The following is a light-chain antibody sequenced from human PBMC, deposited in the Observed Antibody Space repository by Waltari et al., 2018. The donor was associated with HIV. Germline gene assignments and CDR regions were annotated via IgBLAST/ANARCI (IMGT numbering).Light chain of an antibody. V-gene: IGKV1-33*01. CDR2: DAS. Sequence: DIQMTQSPPSLSASVGDRVTITCQASQDISNYLNWYQQKSGKAPKVLIYDASNFGTGVPSRFSGNGSGTDFSFTITSLQPEDLATYYCQQYDSLPLTFGGGTKVEIK. J-gene: IGKJ4*01. CDR3: QQYDSLPLT. CDR1: QDISNY.